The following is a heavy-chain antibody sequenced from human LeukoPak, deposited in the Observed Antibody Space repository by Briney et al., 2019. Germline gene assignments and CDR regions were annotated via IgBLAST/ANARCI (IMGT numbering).Heavy chain of an antibody. CDR3: AKGTYYYDSSGYSRSSYYYYMDV. CDR2: ISGSGGST. V-gene: IGHV3-23*01. CDR1: GFTFSSYA. Sequence: GGSLRLSCAASGFTFSSYAMSWVRQAPGKGLEWVSAISGSGGSTYYADSVKGRFTISRDNSKNTLYLQMNSLRAEDTAVYYCAKGTYYYDSSGYSRSSYYYYMDVWGKGTTVTVSS. J-gene: IGHJ6*03. D-gene: IGHD3-22*01.